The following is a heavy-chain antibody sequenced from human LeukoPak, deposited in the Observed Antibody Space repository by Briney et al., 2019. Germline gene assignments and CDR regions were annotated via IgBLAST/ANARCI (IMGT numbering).Heavy chain of an antibody. V-gene: IGHV4-61*01. D-gene: IGHD2-2*01. Sequence: SETLSLTCTVSGYSISSGYYWSWIRQPPGKGLEWIGYIYYSGSTNYNPSLKSRVTISVDTSKNQFSLKLSSVTAADTAVYYCARGLRRQYCSSTSCYFYNWFDPWGQGTLVTVSS. CDR1: GYSISSGYY. CDR3: ARGLRRQYCSSTSCYFYNWFDP. CDR2: IYYSGST. J-gene: IGHJ5*02.